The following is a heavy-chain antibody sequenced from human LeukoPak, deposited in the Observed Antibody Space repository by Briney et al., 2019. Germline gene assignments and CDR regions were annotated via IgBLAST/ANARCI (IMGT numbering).Heavy chain of an antibody. V-gene: IGHV4-30-2*01. J-gene: IGHJ3*02. Sequence: PSQTLSLTCAVSGGSISSGGYSWSWIRQPPGKGLEWIGYIYHSGSTYYNPSLKSRVTISVDRSKNQFSLKLSSVTAADTAVYYCARMLSCSGGSCYGVAAFDIWGQGTMVTVSS. D-gene: IGHD2-15*01. CDR3: ARMLSCSGGSCYGVAAFDI. CDR2: IYHSGST. CDR1: GGSISSGGYS.